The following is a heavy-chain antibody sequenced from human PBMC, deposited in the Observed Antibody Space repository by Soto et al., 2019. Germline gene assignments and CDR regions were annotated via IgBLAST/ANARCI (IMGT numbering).Heavy chain of an antibody. CDR2: ISDSGGTS. J-gene: IGHJ4*02. D-gene: IGHD1-26*01. CDR3: AKRPRALLTSDY. Sequence: EVQLVDSGGGLVQPGGSLRLYCAASGFIFSNYVMSWVRQAPGKGLEWVSSISDSGGTSYYADSVKGRFTISRDNSKNTLYLQMNSLRAEDTAIYYCAKRPRALLTSDYWGQGTLVIVSS. CDR1: GFIFSNYV. V-gene: IGHV3-23*04.